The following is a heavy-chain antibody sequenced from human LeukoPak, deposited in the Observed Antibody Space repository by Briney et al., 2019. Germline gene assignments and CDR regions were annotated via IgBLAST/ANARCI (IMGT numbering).Heavy chain of an antibody. Sequence: PGGSLRLSCAASGFTFSSYWMSWVRQAPGKGLEWVANIKQDGSEKYYVDSVKGRFTISRDNAKNSLYLQMNSLRAEDTAVYYCARDSGSRTVTSVLAHWGQGTLVTVSS. D-gene: IGHD4-17*01. J-gene: IGHJ4*02. V-gene: IGHV3-7*01. CDR1: GFTFSSYW. CDR3: ARDSGSRTVTSVLAH. CDR2: IKQDGSEK.